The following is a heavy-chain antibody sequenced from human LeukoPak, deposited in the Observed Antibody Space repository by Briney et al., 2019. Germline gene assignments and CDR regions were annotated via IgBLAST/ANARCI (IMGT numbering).Heavy chain of an antibody. CDR1: GGTFSSYA. CDR2: VIPIFGTA. Sequence: GSSVKVSCKASGGTFSSYAISWVRQAPGQGLEWMGGVIPIFGTANYAQKFQGRVTITADESASPAYMELSSLRSEDTAVYYCARGKSRVITPSDAFDIWGQGTMATVSS. D-gene: IGHD4-23*01. V-gene: IGHV1-69*01. J-gene: IGHJ3*02. CDR3: ARGKSRVITPSDAFDI.